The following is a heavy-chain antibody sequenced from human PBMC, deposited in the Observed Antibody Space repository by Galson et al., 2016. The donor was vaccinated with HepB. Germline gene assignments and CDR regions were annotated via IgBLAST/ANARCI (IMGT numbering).Heavy chain of an antibody. CDR2: IYTSGRT. J-gene: IGHJ6*02. CDR1: GGSISSYY. V-gene: IGHV4-4*07. Sequence: ETLSLTCTVSGGSISSYYWYWIRQSAGKGLEWIGRIYTSGRTNYNPSLKSRVTMSVDTSKNQLSLNLSSVTAADTAVYYCARGDRVVGATLSMDVWGQGTTVTVSS. D-gene: IGHD1-26*01. CDR3: ARGDRVVGATLSMDV.